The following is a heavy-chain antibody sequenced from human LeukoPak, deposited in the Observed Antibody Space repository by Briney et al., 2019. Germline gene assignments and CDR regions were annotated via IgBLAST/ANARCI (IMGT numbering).Heavy chain of an antibody. V-gene: IGHV3-21*04. CDR3: AKGLRYCSGGTCYKDNF. CDR1: GFTFSSYS. J-gene: IGHJ4*02. CDR2: ISSSSSYI. D-gene: IGHD2-15*01. Sequence: GGSLRLSCAASGFTFSSYSMNWVRQAPGKGLEWVSSISSSSSYIYYADSVKGRFTISRDDAKNSLYLQMNSLRAEDTAVYYCAKGLRYCSGGTCYKDNFWGQGTLVTVSS.